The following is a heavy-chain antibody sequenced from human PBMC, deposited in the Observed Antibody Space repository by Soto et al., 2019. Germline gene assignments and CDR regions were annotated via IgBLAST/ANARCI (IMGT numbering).Heavy chain of an antibody. CDR3: ATDRRSGRSRVVMPYFDY. Sequence: ASVKLSCKVSGYTLTELSMHWVRQAPGKGLEWMGGFDPEDGETIYAQKFQGRVTMTEDTSTDTAYMELSSLRSEDTAVYYCATDRRSGRSRVVMPYFDYWGQGTLVTVSS. V-gene: IGHV1-24*01. CDR2: FDPEDGET. J-gene: IGHJ4*02. D-gene: IGHD3-22*01. CDR1: GYTLTELS.